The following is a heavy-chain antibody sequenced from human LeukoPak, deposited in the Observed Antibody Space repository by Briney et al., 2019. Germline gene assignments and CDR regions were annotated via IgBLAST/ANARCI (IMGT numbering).Heavy chain of an antibody. CDR1: GASIANSGYY. D-gene: IGHD4-23*01. CDR3: ARDFHGGWYFDL. CDR2: IFHDGST. Sequence: SQTLSLTCSVTGASIANSGYYWNWLRQLPGKGLEWIGYIFHDGSTYYNPSLKTRVIISIDTFKTHFSLSLTSVTAADTAVYYCARDFHGGWYFDLWGRGTLVTVSS. J-gene: IGHJ2*01. V-gene: IGHV4-31*03.